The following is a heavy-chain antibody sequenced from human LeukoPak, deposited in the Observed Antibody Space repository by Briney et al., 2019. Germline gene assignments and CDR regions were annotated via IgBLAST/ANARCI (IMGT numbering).Heavy chain of an antibody. D-gene: IGHD1-26*01. J-gene: IGHJ4*02. Sequence: QTGGSLRLSCAASGFTFSSYAMSWVRQAPGKGLEWVSAISGSGGSTYYADSVKGRFTISRDNSKNTLYLQMNSLRAEDTAVYYCAKDEWELLSFDYWGQGTLVTVSS. CDR2: ISGSGGST. V-gene: IGHV3-23*01. CDR1: GFTFSSYA. CDR3: AKDEWELLSFDY.